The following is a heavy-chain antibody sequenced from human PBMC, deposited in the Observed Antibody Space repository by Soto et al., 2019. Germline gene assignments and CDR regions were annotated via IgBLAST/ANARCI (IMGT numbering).Heavy chain of an antibody. V-gene: IGHV4-30-2*01. Sequence: QLQLQESGSGLVKPSQTLSLTCAVSGGSISSGGYSWSWIRQPPGKGLEWIGYIYHSGSTYYNPSLKSRVXXSXDXXKNQFALKLSSVTAADTAVYYCAGGAYSYGPMLSYWGQGTLVTVSS. CDR3: AGGAYSYGPMLSY. J-gene: IGHJ4*02. D-gene: IGHD5-18*01. CDR2: IYHSGST. CDR1: GGSISSGGYS.